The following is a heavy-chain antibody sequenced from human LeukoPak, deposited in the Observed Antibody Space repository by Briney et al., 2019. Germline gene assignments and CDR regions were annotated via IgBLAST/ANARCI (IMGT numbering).Heavy chain of an antibody. V-gene: IGHV3-7*01. CDR2: INQDGSVI. D-gene: IGHD2-2*02. CDR3: ARAWRCVSTSCYTYFDP. J-gene: IGHJ5*02. CDR1: GFTFSSYA. Sequence: GGSLRLSCAASGFTFSSYAMSWVRQAPGKGLEWVANINQDGSVIFYMDSVKGRFTISRDNAKNSLFLQMNSLRTEDTALYYCARAWRCVSTSCYTYFDPWGQGTLVTVSS.